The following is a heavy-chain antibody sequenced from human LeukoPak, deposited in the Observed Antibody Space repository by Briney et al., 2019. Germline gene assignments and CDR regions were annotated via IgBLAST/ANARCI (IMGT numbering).Heavy chain of an antibody. CDR2: ISYDGSNK. D-gene: IGHD6-19*01. Sequence: GGSLRLSCAASGFTFSSYAMHWVRQAPGKGLEWVAVISYDGSNKYYADSVKGRFTISRDNSKNTLYLQMNSLRAEDTAVYYCAKDHSSGWPYYFDYWGQGTLVTVSS. J-gene: IGHJ4*02. V-gene: IGHV3-30*04. CDR3: AKDHSSGWPYYFDY. CDR1: GFTFSSYA.